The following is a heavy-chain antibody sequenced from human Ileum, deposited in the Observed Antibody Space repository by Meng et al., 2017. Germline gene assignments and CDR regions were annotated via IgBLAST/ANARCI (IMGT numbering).Heavy chain of an antibody. Sequence: QLRLQESGPGLVKPSETRSLTCGASSGSFTNNNYYWVWIRRPPGKGLEWIGSIYYGGSTYYNPSLKSRVTISVDTSTNQFSLKLISVTAADTAVYYCARRAHYGDPPRWGQGTLVTVSS. CDR3: ARRAHYGDPPR. CDR1: SGSFTNNNYY. D-gene: IGHD4-17*01. V-gene: IGHV4-39*01. CDR2: IYYGGST. J-gene: IGHJ4*02.